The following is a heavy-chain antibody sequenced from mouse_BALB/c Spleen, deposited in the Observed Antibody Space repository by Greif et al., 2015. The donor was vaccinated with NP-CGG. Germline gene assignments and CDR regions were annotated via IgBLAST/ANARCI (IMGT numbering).Heavy chain of an antibody. CDR2: INPGSGGT. J-gene: IGHJ3*01. CDR1: GYAFTNYL. D-gene: IGHD4-1*01. CDR3: ADSGAWFAY. V-gene: IGHV1-54*01. Sequence: VQLQQSGAELVRPGTSVKVSCKASGYAFTNYLIEWVKRRPGQGLEWIGVINPGSGGTNYNEKFKGKATLTADKSSSTAYMQLSSLTSDDSAVYFCADSGAWFAYWGQGTLVTVSA.